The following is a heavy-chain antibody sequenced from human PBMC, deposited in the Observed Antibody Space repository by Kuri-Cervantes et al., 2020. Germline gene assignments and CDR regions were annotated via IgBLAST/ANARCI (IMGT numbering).Heavy chain of an antibody. CDR1: GGSISSYY. Sequence: SETLSLTCTVSGGSISSYYWSWIRQPPGKGLEWIGYIYYSGSTNYNPSLKSRVTISVDTSKNQFSLKLSSVTAADTAVYYCARGRVVPAAMAGYMDVWGKGTTVTVSS. J-gene: IGHJ6*03. D-gene: IGHD2-2*01. CDR2: IYYSGST. V-gene: IGHV4-59*12. CDR3: ARGRVVPAAMAGYMDV.